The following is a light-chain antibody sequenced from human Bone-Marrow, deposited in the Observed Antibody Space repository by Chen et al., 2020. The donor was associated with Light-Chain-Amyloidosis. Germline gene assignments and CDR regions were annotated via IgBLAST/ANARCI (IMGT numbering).Light chain of an antibody. CDR1: NMGSTS. J-gene: IGLJ3*02. CDR2: DDS. CDR3: QEWDRGSDRRV. V-gene: IGLV3-21*02. Sequence: SSVLTQPSSVSVAPRLTATFACGGNNMGSTSVHWYQQTLGQAYLLVVYDDSDRPSGIPERVYGSNSGKAATLTSSRVEGGDEAEYYCQEWDRGSDRRVFGGGTKLTVL.